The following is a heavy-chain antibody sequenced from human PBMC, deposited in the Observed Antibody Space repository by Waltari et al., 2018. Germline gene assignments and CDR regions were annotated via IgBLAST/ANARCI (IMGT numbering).Heavy chain of an antibody. J-gene: IGHJ4*02. CDR1: GYSFTNYW. CDR2: IYPGDSET. D-gene: IGHD6-19*01. V-gene: IGHV5-51*01. Sequence: AEVKKPGESLKISCKGSGYSFTNYWIGWVRQMPGKGLQWMGIIYPGDSETRYSPSFQGQVTISADKSIRTAYLQWSSLRASDTAMYYCARHVYESGWHIDYWGQGTLVTVSS. CDR3: ARHVYESGWHIDY.